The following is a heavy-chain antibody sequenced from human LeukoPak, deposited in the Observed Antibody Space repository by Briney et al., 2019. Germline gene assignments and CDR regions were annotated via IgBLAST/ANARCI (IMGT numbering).Heavy chain of an antibody. CDR3: ARASYYDPPRAYYYYMDV. V-gene: IGHV4-4*09. J-gene: IGHJ6*03. D-gene: IGHD3-3*01. CDR2: IFTSGST. Sequence: SETLSLTCTVSGGSISSYYWSWMRQPPGKGLEWIGYIFTSGSTNYNPSLKSRVTISVDTSKNQFSLKLNSVTAADTDVYYCARASYYDPPRAYYYYMDVWGKGTTVTVSS. CDR1: GGSISSYY.